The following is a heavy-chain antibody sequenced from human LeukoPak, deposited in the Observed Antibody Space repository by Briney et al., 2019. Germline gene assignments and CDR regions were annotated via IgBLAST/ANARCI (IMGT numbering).Heavy chain of an antibody. CDR1: GFTFSRHG. J-gene: IGHJ4*02. D-gene: IGHD3-3*01. CDR3: ARDRAWNYFDY. V-gene: IGHV3-30*03. CDR2: ISNDGSRK. Sequence: GGSLRLSCAPSGFTFSRHGMHWVRQAPGKGLEWVAVISNDGSRKYYAHSVEGRFTISRDNSKNTLYLQMDSLRAEDTAVYYCARDRAWNYFDYWGQGTLVTVSS.